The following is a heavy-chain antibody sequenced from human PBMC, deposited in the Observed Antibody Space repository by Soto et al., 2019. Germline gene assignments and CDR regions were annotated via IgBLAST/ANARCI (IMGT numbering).Heavy chain of an antibody. CDR3: ARDRTVTTLGVFDY. CDR1: GFTFSSYA. Sequence: GSLRLSCAASGFTFSSYAMHWVRQAPGKGLEYVSAITSNGGNTDYASSVKGRFTISRDNSKNTLYLQMGSLRAEDTAVYYCARDRTVTTLGVFDYWGQGTLVTVSS. J-gene: IGHJ4*02. V-gene: IGHV3-64*01. D-gene: IGHD4-17*01. CDR2: ITSNGGNT.